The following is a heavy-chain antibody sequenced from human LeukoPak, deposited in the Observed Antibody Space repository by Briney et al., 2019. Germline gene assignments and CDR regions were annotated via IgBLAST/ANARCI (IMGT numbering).Heavy chain of an antibody. J-gene: IGHJ2*01. CDR1: GFTFSSYS. CDR2: ISSSSYI. V-gene: IGHV3-21*04. CDR3: TRQSGSPADWYFDL. D-gene: IGHD1-26*01. Sequence: TGGSLRLSCAASGFTFSSYSMNWVRQAPGKGLEWVSSISSSSYIYYADSVKGRLTISRDDSKNTAYLQMNSLKTEDTAVYYCTRQSGSPADWYFDLWGRGTLVTVSS.